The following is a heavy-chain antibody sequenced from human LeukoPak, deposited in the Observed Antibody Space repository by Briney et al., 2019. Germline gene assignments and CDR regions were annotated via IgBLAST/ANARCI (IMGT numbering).Heavy chain of an antibody. Sequence: SETLSLTCTVSGYSISSGYYWGWIRQPPGKGLEWIGSIYHSGSTYYNPSLKSRVTISVDTSKNQFSLKLSSVTAADTAVYYCARSFDTRQYYYDSNGYYGLSDYWGQGTLVTVSS. V-gene: IGHV4-38-2*02. J-gene: IGHJ4*02. D-gene: IGHD3-22*01. CDR2: IYHSGST. CDR3: ARSFDTRQYYYDSNGYYGLSDY. CDR1: GYSISSGYY.